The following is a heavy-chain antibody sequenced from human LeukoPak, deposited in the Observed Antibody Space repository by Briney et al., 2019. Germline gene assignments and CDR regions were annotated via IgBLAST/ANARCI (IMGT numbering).Heavy chain of an antibody. J-gene: IGHJ5*02. V-gene: IGHV4-59*01. CDR3: ARSDPPLRYFDWLFWFDP. Sequence: SETLSLTCTVSGVSLSSYYWSWIRQPPGKGLEWIGYIYYSGSTNYNPSLKSRVTISVDTSKNQFSLKLSSVTAADTAVYYCARSDPPLRYFDWLFWFDPWGQGTLVTVSS. D-gene: IGHD3-9*01. CDR1: GVSLSSYY. CDR2: IYYSGST.